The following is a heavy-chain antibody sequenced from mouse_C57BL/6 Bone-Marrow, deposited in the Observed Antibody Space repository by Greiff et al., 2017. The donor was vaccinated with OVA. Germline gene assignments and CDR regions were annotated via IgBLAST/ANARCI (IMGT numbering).Heavy chain of an antibody. CDR1: GYAFTNYL. CDR2: INPGSGGT. J-gene: IGHJ3*01. V-gene: IGHV1-54*01. D-gene: IGHD1-1*01. Sequence: VQLKESGAELVRPGPSVKVSCKASGYAFTNYLIEWVKQRPGQGLEWIGVINPGSGGTNYNEKFKGKATLTADKSSSTAYMQLSSLTSEDSAVYFCARNRFYGSSYGGFAYWGQGTLVTVSA. CDR3: ARNRFYGSSYGGFAY.